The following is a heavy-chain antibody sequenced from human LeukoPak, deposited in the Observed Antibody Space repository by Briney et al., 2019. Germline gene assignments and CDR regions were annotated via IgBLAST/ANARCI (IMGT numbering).Heavy chain of an antibody. J-gene: IGHJ4*02. CDR3: ARGATETQWELPVDY. D-gene: IGHD1-26*01. V-gene: IGHV4-34*01. CDR2: INHSGST. Sequence: SETLSLTCAVYGGSFSGYYWSWIRQPPGKGLEWIGEINHSGSTNYNPSLKSRVTISVDTSKNQFSLKLSSVTAADTAVYYCARGATETQWELPVDYWGQGTLVTVSS. CDR1: GGSFSGYY.